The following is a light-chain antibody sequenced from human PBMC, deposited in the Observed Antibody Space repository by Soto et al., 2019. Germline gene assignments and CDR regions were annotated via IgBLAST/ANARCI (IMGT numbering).Light chain of an antibody. J-gene: IGLJ1*01. CDR3: SSYTSTSTYV. CDR1: SSDVGSYNR. Sequence: QSALTQSPSVSGSPGQSVTISCTGTSSDVGSYNRVSWYQQPPGTAPKLMIYEVSNRPSGVPDRFSGSKSGNTASLTISGLQAEDEADYYCSSYTSTSTYVFGNGTKVTVL. CDR2: EVS. V-gene: IGLV2-18*02.